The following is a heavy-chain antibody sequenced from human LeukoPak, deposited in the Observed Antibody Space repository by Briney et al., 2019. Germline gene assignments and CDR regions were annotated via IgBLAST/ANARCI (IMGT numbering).Heavy chain of an antibody. CDR3: ARDSHNWNYGGFDP. D-gene: IGHD1-7*01. Sequence: ASVKVSCKASGYTFTGYYMHWVRQAPGQGREWMGWINPNSGGTNYAQKFQGRVTMTRDTSISTAYMELSRLRSDDTAVYYCARDSHNWNYGGFDPWGQGTLVTVSS. V-gene: IGHV1-2*02. CDR1: GYTFTGYY. J-gene: IGHJ5*02. CDR2: INPNSGGT.